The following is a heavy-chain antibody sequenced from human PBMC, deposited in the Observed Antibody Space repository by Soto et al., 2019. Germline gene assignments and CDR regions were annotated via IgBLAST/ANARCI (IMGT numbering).Heavy chain of an antibody. CDR3: ARKQYSGYLHDYYYGMDV. Sequence: SETLSLTCTVSGGSVSSGSYYWSWIRQPPGKGLEWIGYIYYSGSTNYNPSLKSRVTISVDTSKNQFSLKLSSVTAADTAVYYCARKQYSGYLHDYYYGMDVWGQGTTVTVSS. CDR1: GGSVSSGSYY. V-gene: IGHV4-61*01. J-gene: IGHJ6*02. D-gene: IGHD5-12*01. CDR2: IYYSGST.